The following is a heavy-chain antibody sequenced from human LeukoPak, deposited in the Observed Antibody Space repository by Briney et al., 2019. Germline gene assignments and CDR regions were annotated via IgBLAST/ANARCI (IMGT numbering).Heavy chain of an antibody. CDR2: INPNSGGT. V-gene: IGHV1-2*02. CDR1: GYTFTGYY. Sequence: ASVKVSCKASGYTFTGYYMHWVRQAPGQGRGWMGWINPNSGGTNYAQKFQGRVTMTRDTSISTAYMELSRLRSDDTAVYYCARVYRVVGAVDAFDIWGQGTMVTVSS. D-gene: IGHD1-26*01. CDR3: ARVYRVVGAVDAFDI. J-gene: IGHJ3*02.